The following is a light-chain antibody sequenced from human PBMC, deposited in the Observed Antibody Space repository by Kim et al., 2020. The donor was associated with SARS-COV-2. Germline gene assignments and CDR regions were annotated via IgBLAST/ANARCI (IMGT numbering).Light chain of an antibody. Sequence: ASVRLTCTLGSGHSNNAIAWHQQQPEKGARFLMKFNSDGSHSKGDGIPDRFSGSTSGAERYLTISSLQSEDEGDYYCQTWGTGYVVFGGGTQLTVL. J-gene: IGLJ2*01. CDR1: SGHSNNA. CDR3: QTWGTGYVV. CDR2: FNSDGSH. V-gene: IGLV4-69*01.